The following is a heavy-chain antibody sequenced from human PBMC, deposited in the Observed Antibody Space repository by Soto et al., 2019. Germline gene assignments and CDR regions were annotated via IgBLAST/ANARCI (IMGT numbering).Heavy chain of an antibody. CDR2: ISGSGGST. V-gene: IGHV3-23*01. Sequence: EVQLLESGGGLVQPGGSLRLSCAASGFTFSSYAMSWVRQAPGKGLEWVSAISGSGGSTYYADSVKGRFTISRDNSKNTLYLQMNSLRAEDTAVYYCAKRRRRWFGESISGVFDYWGQGTLVTVSS. D-gene: IGHD3-10*01. J-gene: IGHJ4*02. CDR1: GFTFSSYA. CDR3: AKRRRRWFGESISGVFDY.